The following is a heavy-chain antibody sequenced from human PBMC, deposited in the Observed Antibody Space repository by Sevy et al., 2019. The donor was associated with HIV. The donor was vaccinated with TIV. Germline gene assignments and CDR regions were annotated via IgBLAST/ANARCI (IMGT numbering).Heavy chain of an antibody. Sequence: GGSLRLSCAASGFSFSNYAMSWVRQAPGKGLEWVAVIWYDGINKDYADSVKGRFIISRDNSKNTMYLEMDSLRAEDTAVYYCARDSRNGLDPWGQGALVTVSS. CDR3: ARDSRNGLDP. CDR1: GFSFSNYA. CDR2: IWYDGINK. D-gene: IGHD2-8*01. V-gene: IGHV3-33*08. J-gene: IGHJ5*02.